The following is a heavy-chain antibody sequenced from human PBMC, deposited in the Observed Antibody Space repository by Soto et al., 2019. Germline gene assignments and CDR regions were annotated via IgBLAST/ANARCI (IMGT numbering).Heavy chain of an antibody. CDR2: FFYTGST. D-gene: IGHD5-12*01. CDR1: TGSTNSFY. J-gene: IGHJ4*02. CDR3: ARSRDGYNLNPIDQ. V-gene: IGHV4-59*01. Sequence: QVQLQVSGPGLVKPSATLSLSCTVSTGSTNSFYWSWILQPPGKGLQWLGYFFYTGSTNHNPALKSRVTISLDMSRNQFSLRLSSVTAADTAMYYCARSRDGYNLNPIDQWGQGLLVTVSS.